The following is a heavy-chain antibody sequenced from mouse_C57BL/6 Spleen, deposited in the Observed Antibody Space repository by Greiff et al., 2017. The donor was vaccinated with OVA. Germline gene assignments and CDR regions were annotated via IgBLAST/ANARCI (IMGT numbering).Heavy chain of an antibody. J-gene: IGHJ2*01. Sequence: QVQLQQPGAELVMPGASVKLSCKASGYTFTSYWMHWVKQRPGQGLEWIGEIDPSDSYTNYNQKFKGKSTLTVDKSSSTAYMQLSSPTSEDSAVYYCAGNGFDYWGQGTTLTVSS. CDR3: AGNGFDY. CDR1: GYTFTSYW. V-gene: IGHV1-69*01. D-gene: IGHD2-1*01. CDR2: IDPSDSYT.